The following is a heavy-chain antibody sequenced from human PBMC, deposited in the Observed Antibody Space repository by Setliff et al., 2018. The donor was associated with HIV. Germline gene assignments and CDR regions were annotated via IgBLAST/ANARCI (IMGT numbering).Heavy chain of an antibody. D-gene: IGHD4-17*01. V-gene: IGHV4-39*07. CDR3: ARSALYGDNFRIFWYFDV. J-gene: IGHJ2*01. CDR1: GGSASNSRYY. CDR2: T. Sequence: PSETLSLTCTVSGGSASNSRYYWAWIRQPPGKGLEYIGRTFYNPSLSGRVTVSIATSKNQFSLKLTSVTAADTAVYYCARSALYGDNFRIFWYFDVWGRGTLVTV.